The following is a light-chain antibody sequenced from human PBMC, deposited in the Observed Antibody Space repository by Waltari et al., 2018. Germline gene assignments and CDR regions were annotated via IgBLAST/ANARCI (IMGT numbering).Light chain of an antibody. J-gene: IGLJ3*02. CDR1: PSNIRSNP. V-gene: IGLV1-44*01. CDR2: FTD. CDR3: ASWDASLNGWV. Sequence: QSVLTQPPSASGTPGQRVPISCSAGPSNIRSNPVNCFQQLPGTAPRLFIYFTDQRPSGVPGRFSGSKSGTSASLAISGLQSGDEADYYCASWDASLNGWVFGGGTKLTVL.